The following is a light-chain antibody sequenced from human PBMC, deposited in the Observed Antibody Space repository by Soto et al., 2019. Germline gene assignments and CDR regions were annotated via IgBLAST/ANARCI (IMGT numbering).Light chain of an antibody. CDR1: QSVSTN. V-gene: IGKV3-15*01. J-gene: IGKJ2*01. CDR2: GAS. Sequence: EIVMTQSPATLSVSPGERATLSCRASQSVSTNLAWYQQKPGQSPRLLIYGASTRATGIQDRFSGSGSETEFPLAISSLQSEDFAVYYCQQYTNWPPYTFGQGTNLEIK. CDR3: QQYTNWPPYT.